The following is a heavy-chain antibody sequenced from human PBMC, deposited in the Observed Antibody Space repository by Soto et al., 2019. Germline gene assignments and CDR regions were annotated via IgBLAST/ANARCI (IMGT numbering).Heavy chain of an antibody. J-gene: IGHJ2*01. V-gene: IGHV1-69*13. CDR3: ARASDTAMVPSWYFDL. CDR2: IIPIFGTA. CDR1: GGTFSSYA. D-gene: IGHD5-18*01. Sequence: SVKVSCKASGGTFSSYAISWVRQAPGQGLEWMGGIIPIFGTANYAQKFQGRVTITADESTSTAYMELSSLRSEGTAVYYCARASDTAMVPSWYFDLWGRGTLVTVSS.